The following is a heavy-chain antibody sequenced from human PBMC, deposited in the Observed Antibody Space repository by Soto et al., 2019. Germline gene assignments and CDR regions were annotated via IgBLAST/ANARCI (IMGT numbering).Heavy chain of an antibody. CDR1: GFTFSDYY. J-gene: IGHJ5*02. D-gene: IGHD6-13*01. CDR3: ARERSSWSWFDP. V-gene: IGHV3-11*01. Sequence: PRLSCAASGFTFSDYYMSWIRQAPGKGLEWVSYISSSGSTIYYADSVKGRFTISRDNAKNSLYLQMNSLRAEDTAVYYCARERSSWSWFDPWGQGTLVTVSS. CDR2: ISSSGSTI.